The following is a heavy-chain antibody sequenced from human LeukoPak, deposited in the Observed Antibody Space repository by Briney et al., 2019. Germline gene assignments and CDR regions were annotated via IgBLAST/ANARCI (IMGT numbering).Heavy chain of an antibody. Sequence: GGSLRLSCEASGFTFSSYAMSWVRQAPGKGLEWVANIKQDGSEKNYVDSVKGRFTISRDNAKNSLDLQMNSLRGEDTAVYYCARAGGYASSWAYWGQGTLVTVSS. V-gene: IGHV3-7*01. CDR2: IKQDGSEK. J-gene: IGHJ4*02. CDR3: ARAGGYASSWAY. CDR1: GFTFSSYA. D-gene: IGHD5-12*01.